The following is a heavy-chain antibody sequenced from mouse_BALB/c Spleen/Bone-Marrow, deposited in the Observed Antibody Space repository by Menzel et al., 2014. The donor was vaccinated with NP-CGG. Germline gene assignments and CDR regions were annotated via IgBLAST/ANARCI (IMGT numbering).Heavy chain of an antibody. CDR3: ARSTGYYWYFDV. J-gene: IGHJ1*01. CDR1: GYTFTSYW. CDR2: IDPSDSET. D-gene: IGHD2-2*01. V-gene: IGHV1-69*02. Sequence: QVTLKECGAELVKPGAPVKLSCKASGYTFTSYWMNWVKQRPGRGLEWIGRIDPSDSETHYNQKFKDKATLTVDKSSSTAYIQLSSLTSEDSAVYYCARSTGYYWYFDVWGAGTTVTVSS.